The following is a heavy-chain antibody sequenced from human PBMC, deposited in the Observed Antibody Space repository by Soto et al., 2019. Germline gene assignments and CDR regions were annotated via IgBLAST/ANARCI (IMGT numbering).Heavy chain of an antibody. CDR3: ARRMEGSGSYYRWFDP. CDR1: GGSFSGYC. V-gene: IGHV4-34*01. J-gene: IGHJ5*02. D-gene: IGHD3-10*01. Sequence: PSETLSLTCAVYGGSFSGYCWSWIRQPPGKGLEWIGEINHSGSTNYNPSLKSRVTISVDTSKNQFSLKLSSVTAADTAVYYCARRMEGSGSYYRWFDPWGQGTLVTVSS. CDR2: INHSGST.